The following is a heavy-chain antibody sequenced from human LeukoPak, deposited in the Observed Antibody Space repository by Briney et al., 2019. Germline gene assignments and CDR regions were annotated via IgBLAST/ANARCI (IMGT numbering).Heavy chain of an antibody. V-gene: IGHV3-7*01. CDR2: MNQDGSAK. CDR1: GFTFSDSW. CDR3: ATYTRWVAGDV. J-gene: IGHJ6*01. Sequence: GGSLRLSCAASGFTFSDSWMSWVRQAPGKGREWVANMNQDGSAKGYVDSVKGRFTISRDNARNSLYLQMSSLRPEDTAVYYCATYTRWVAGDVWGQGTTVTVSS. D-gene: IGHD3-16*01.